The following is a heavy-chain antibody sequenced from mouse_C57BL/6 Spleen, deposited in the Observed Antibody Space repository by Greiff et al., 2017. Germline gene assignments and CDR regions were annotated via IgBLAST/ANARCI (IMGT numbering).Heavy chain of an antibody. V-gene: IGHV5-9*01. D-gene: IGHD2-4*01. J-gene: IGHJ2*01. CDR3: ARHFRYDYDVGDY. CDR2: ISGGGGNT. Sequence: EVQGVESGGGLVKPGGSLKLSCAASGFTFSSYTMSWVRQTPEKRLEWVATISGGGGNTYYPDSVKGRFPISRDNAKNTLYLQMSSLRSEDTALYYCARHFRYDYDVGDYWGQGTTLTVSS. CDR1: GFTFSSYT.